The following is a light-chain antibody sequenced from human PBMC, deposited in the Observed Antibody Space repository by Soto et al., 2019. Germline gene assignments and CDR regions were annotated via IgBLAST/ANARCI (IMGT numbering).Light chain of an antibody. V-gene: IGLV1-44*01. J-gene: IGLJ3*02. CDR2: SNN. Sequence: QAVVTQPPSASGTPGQRVTISCSGRSSNVGSNTVNWYQQLPGTAPKVLIYSNNQRPSGVPDRFSGSKSGTSASLAISGLQSEDEADYYCAAWDDSLNGWVFGGGTKLTVL. CDR1: SSNVGSNT. CDR3: AAWDDSLNGWV.